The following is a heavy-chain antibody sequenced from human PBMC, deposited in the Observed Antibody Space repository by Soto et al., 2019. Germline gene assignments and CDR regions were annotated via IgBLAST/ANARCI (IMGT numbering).Heavy chain of an antibody. D-gene: IGHD4-17*01. CDR2: IYYSGST. Sequence: QVQLQESGPGLVKPSATLSLTCTVSGGSVSSGSYYWSWIRQPPGKGLEWIGYIYYSGSTNYNPSLKSRVTIAVDTSKNQFSLKLSAVTAADTAVYYCARVPATVTNYYYYGMDVWGQGTTVTVSS. CDR1: GGSVSSGSYY. V-gene: IGHV4-61*01. CDR3: ARVPATVTNYYYYGMDV. J-gene: IGHJ6*02.